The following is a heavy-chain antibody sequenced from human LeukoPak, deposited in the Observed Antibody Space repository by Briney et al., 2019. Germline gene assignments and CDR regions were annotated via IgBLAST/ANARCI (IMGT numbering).Heavy chain of an antibody. Sequence: ASVKVSCKASGYTFAGYHMHWVRQAPGQGLEWMGWINPNSGGTHFAQKFQGRVTMTRDTSLSTAYMELSRLTSDDTAVYYCARPRGDGYNDCYYYWGRGTLVTVSS. CDR1: GYTFAGYH. D-gene: IGHD5-24*01. V-gene: IGHV1-2*02. CDR2: INPNSGGT. CDR3: ARPRGDGYNDCYYY. J-gene: IGHJ4*02.